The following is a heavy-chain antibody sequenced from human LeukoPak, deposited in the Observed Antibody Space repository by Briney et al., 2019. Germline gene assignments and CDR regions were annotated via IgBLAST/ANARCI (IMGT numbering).Heavy chain of an antibody. Sequence: GGSLRLSCAASGFTFGSYAMSWVRQAPGKGLEWVSTISGSAISTYYADSVKGRFTISRDNSRNTLYVQMYSLRAEDTATYFCAKSRYSGYDFFDHWGQGAPVIVSS. J-gene: IGHJ4*02. CDR2: ISGSAIST. CDR3: AKSRYSGYDFFDH. D-gene: IGHD5-12*01. V-gene: IGHV3-23*01. CDR1: GFTFGSYA.